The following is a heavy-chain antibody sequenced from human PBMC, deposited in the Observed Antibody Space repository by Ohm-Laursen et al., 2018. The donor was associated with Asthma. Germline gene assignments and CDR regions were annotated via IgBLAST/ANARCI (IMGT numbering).Heavy chain of an antibody. Sequence: SLRLSCAASGFTVGSDYMTWVRQAPGKGLEWASAIYSGGTTYYADSVRGRFTISRDNSKNTLYLQMNSLRAEDTAVYYCARKFSSGWLFDFWGQGTLVTVSS. J-gene: IGHJ4*02. D-gene: IGHD6-19*01. CDR1: GFTVGSDY. CDR3: ARKFSSGWLFDF. CDR2: IYSGGTT. V-gene: IGHV3-53*01.